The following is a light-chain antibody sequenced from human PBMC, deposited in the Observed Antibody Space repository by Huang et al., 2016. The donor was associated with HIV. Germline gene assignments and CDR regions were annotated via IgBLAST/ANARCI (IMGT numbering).Light chain of an antibody. Sequence: DIQITQSPSSLSASVGDRVLITCRPSQNINKYLNWYQQKPGKAPRLLIYAASNLQSGVPSTFSGSGSGTAFTLTISGLQPDDSATYYCQQSAGTPRTFGQGTKLEI. CDR1: QNINKY. CDR3: QQSAGTPRT. CDR2: AAS. J-gene: IGKJ2*01. V-gene: IGKV1-39*01.